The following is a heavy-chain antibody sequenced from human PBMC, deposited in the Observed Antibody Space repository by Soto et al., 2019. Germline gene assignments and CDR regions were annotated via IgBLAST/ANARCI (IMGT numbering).Heavy chain of an antibody. V-gene: IGHV3-21*04. Sequence: PGGSLRLSCAASGFTFSSYSMNWVRRAPGKGLEWVSSISSSSSYIYYADSVKGRFTISRDNAKNSLYLQMNSLRADDTAVYYCAKGSGSYDYWGQGTLVTVSS. CDR1: GFTFSSYS. CDR3: AKGSGSYDY. J-gene: IGHJ4*02. D-gene: IGHD3-10*01. CDR2: ISSSSSYI.